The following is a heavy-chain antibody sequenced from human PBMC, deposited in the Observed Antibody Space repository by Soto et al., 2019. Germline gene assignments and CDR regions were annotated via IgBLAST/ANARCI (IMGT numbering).Heavy chain of an antibody. Sequence: QVQLQESGPGLVKPSQTLSLTCTVSGGSISSGGYYWTWIRQHPGKGLEWIGYNYYSGITYYNPSLKSRVTISLDTSKNQFSLKVSSVTAADTAVYYCARGSSIAGLYYGMDVWGQGTTVTVSS. CDR3: ARGSSIAGLYYGMDV. CDR2: NYYSGIT. D-gene: IGHD6-6*01. J-gene: IGHJ6*02. V-gene: IGHV4-31*03. CDR1: GGSISSGGYY.